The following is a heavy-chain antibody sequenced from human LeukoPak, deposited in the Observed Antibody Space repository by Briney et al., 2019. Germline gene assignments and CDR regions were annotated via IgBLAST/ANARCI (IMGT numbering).Heavy chain of an antibody. CDR3: AIRKSGNAIDY. V-gene: IGHV3-66*01. CDR2: IYSGGST. D-gene: IGHD5-12*01. J-gene: IGHJ4*02. CDR1: GFAVSSNY. Sequence: GGSLRLSCAAFGFAVSSNYMSWVRQAPGKGLEWVAVIYSGGSTNYADSVKGRFTISRDNSKNTLYLLMNSLRAEDTAVYYCAIRKSGNAIDYWGQGTLVTVSS.